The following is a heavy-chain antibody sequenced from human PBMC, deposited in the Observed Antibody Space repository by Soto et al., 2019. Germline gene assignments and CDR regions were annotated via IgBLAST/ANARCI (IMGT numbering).Heavy chain of an antibody. CDR1: GFTFSTYS. D-gene: IGHD3-10*01. V-gene: IGHV3-48*01. J-gene: IGHJ5*02. CDR3: ATDRGKVLT. CDR2: ISSSSTTI. Sequence: EVQLVESGGGLVQPGGSLRLSCAASGFTFSTYSISWVSHAPGKGLAWISHISSSSTTIYYVDSEKGRFTISRDNAKNSLFLQMNSLSAEDTAVYYCATDRGKVLTWGQGTPVTVS.